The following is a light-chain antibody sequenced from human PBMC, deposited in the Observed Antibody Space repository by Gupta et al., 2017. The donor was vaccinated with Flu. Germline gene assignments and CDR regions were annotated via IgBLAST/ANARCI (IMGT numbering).Light chain of an antibody. J-gene: IGLJ1*01. V-gene: IGLV3-1*01. Sequence: SYELTQPPSVSVSPGQTASITCSGDKLGDKYACWYQQKPGQSPVLVIYQDSKRPSGIPERFSGSNSGNTATLTISGTQAMDEADYYCQAWDSSTVVGTGNKVNVL. CDR3: QAWDSSTV. CDR1: KLGDKY. CDR2: QDS.